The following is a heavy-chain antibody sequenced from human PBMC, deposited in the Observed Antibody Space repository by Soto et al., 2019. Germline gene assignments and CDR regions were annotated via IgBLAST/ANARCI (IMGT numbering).Heavy chain of an antibody. Sequence: GASVKVSCKASGGTFSSYAISWVRQAPGQGLEWMGGIIPIFGTANYAQKFQGRVTITADESTSTAYMELSSLRSEDTAVYYCARDRIYYDISGPTADWIDPLGQGAVLTISS. CDR1: GGTFSSYA. J-gene: IGHJ5*02. V-gene: IGHV1-69*13. CDR3: ARDRIYYDISGPTADWIDP. D-gene: IGHD3-22*01. CDR2: IIPIFGTA.